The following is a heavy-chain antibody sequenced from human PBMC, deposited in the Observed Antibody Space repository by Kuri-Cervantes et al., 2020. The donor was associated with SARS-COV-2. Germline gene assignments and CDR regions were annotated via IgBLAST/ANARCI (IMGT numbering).Heavy chain of an antibody. CDR1: GFTFSSYA. CDR3: AKDQHGIVVVVAAIES. CDR2: IRYDGSNK. V-gene: IGHV3-30*02. Sequence: GESLKISCAASGFTFSSYAMSWVRQAPGKGLEWVAFIRYDGSNKFYADSVKGRFTISRDNSKNMLFLQMDSLRVEDSAVYYCAKDQHGIVVVVAAIESWGQGIPVTVSS. D-gene: IGHD2-15*01. J-gene: IGHJ5*01.